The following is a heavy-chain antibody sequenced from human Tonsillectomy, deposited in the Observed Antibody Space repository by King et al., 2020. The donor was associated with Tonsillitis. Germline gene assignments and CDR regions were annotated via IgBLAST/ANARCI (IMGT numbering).Heavy chain of an antibody. CDR2: ISSSSSTI. V-gene: IGHV3-48*01. Sequence: QLVQSGGGLVQPGGSLRLSCAASGFTFISYSMNWVRQAPGKGLEWVSYISSSSSTIYYADSVKGRFTISRDNAKNSLYLQMNSLRAEDTAVYYCARDPYYDSSGYYLKVDYLDYWGQGTLVTVSS. D-gene: IGHD3-22*01. J-gene: IGHJ4*02. CDR1: GFTFISYS. CDR3: ARDPYYDSSGYYLKVDYLDY.